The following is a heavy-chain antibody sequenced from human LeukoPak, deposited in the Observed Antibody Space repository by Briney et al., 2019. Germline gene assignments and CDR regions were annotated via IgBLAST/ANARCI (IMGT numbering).Heavy chain of an antibody. V-gene: IGHV3-30*18. CDR3: AKPYYYGSRSYMDY. CDR2: ISYDGSNT. Sequence: GGSLRPSCAASGFTXXXXXXXWVRQAPGKXLXXXXVISYDGSNTYYADSVKGRXTISRDNSKNMLYLQMNSLRAEDTAVYYCAKPYYYGSRSYMDYWGQGTLVTVSS. CDR1: GFTXXXXX. D-gene: IGHD3-10*01. J-gene: IGHJ4*02.